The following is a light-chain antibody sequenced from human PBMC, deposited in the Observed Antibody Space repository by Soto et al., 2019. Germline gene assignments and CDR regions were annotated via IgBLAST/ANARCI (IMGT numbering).Light chain of an antibody. CDR2: EVT. V-gene: IGLV2-8*01. Sequence: QSALTQPPSASGSPGQSVAISCTGTSSDVGGYDFVSWYQQHPGKAPRLVIYEVTKRPSEIADRFSGSKSGNTASLTVSGLQAEDEADYYCSSYAGNRHFYVFGTGTKLTVL. CDR3: SSYAGNRHFYV. CDR1: SSDVGGYDF. J-gene: IGLJ1*01.